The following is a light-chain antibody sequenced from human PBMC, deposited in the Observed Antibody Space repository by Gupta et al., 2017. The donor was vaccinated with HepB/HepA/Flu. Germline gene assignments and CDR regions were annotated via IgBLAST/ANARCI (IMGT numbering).Light chain of an antibody. V-gene: IGKV1-39*01. CDR1: QSISSY. CDR2: AAS. CDR3: QQTYITPRT. J-gene: IGKJ1*01. Sequence: DIQMTQSPSSLSASVEDRVTITCRASQSISSYLNWYQQKPGVAPKLLIFAASRLQGGVPSRFSGSGSGTEFTLTISSLQPADFATYYCQQTYITPRTFGQGTKVEIK.